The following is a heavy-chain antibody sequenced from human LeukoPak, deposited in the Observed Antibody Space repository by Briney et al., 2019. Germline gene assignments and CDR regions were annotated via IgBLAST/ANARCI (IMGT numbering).Heavy chain of an antibody. CDR2: INPSGGST. CDR3: ARGSRAYGGFDY. V-gene: IGHV1-46*01. Sequence: VASVKVSCKASGYTFTGYYMHWVRQAPGQGLEWMGIINPSGGSTSYAQKFQGRVTMTRDMSTSTVYMELSSLRSEDTAVYYCARGSRAYGGFDYWGQGTLVTVSS. D-gene: IGHD4-23*01. CDR1: GYTFTGYY. J-gene: IGHJ4*02.